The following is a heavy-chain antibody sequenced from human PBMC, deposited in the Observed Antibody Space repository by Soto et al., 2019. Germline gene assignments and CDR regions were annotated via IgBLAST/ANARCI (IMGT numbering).Heavy chain of an antibody. J-gene: IGHJ3*02. V-gene: IGHV4-31*03. CDR2: TCYSGST. CDR3: ASDGSGRTAFAI. D-gene: IGHD6-19*01. Sequence: QVQLQESGPGLVKPSQTLSLTCTVSGGSISSGGYYWSWIRQHPGKGLEWIGYTCYSGSTYYNPSLKSRVTIPVDTSKNQSSLKLSSVTAADTAVYYCASDGSGRTAFAIWGQGTMVTVSS. CDR1: GGSISSGGYY.